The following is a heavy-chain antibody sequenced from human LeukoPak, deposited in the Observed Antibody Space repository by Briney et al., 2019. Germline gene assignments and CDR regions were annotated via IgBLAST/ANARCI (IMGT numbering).Heavy chain of an antibody. D-gene: IGHD2-2*02. CDR2: ISGSGGST. V-gene: IGHV3-23*01. J-gene: IGHJ6*02. Sequence: PGGSLRLSCAASGFTFSSYAMSWVRQAPGKGLEGVSAISGSGGSTYYADSVKGRFTISRDNSKNTLYLQMNSLRAEDTAVYYCAKLYCSSTSCYTYFYYGMDVWGQGTTVTVSS. CDR1: GFTFSSYA. CDR3: AKLYCSSTSCYTYFYYGMDV.